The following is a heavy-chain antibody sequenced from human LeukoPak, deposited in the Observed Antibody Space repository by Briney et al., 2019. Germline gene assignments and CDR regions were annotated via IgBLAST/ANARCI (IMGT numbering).Heavy chain of an antibody. CDR2: ISYDGSNK. V-gene: IGHV3-30-3*01. CDR3: ARGREGYHDAFDI. Sequence: GGSLRLSCAASGFTFNAYAMNWVRQAPGKGLEWVAVISYDGSNKYYADSVRGRFTISRDNSKNTLYLQMNSLRTEDTAVYYCARGREGYHDAFDIWGQGTMVTVSS. CDR1: GFTFNAYA. J-gene: IGHJ3*02. D-gene: IGHD6-13*01.